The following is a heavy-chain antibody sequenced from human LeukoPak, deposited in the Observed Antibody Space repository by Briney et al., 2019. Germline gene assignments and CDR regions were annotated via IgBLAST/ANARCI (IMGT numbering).Heavy chain of an antibody. D-gene: IGHD6-13*01. CDR1: GFTFSDYY. CDR2: ISSSGSTI. J-gene: IGHJ5*02. Sequence: GGSLRLSCAASGFTFSDYYMSWIRQAPGKGLEWVSYISSSGSTIYYADSVKGRFTISRDNAKNSLYLQMNSLRAEDTAVYYCARAGVGSSSWYGRKTNGNNWFDPWGQGTLVTVSS. CDR3: ARAGVGSSSWYGRKTNGNNWFDP. V-gene: IGHV3-11*01.